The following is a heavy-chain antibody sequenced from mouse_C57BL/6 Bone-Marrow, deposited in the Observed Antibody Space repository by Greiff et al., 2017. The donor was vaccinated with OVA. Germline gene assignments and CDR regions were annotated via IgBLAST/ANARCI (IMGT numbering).Heavy chain of an antibody. D-gene: IGHD2-5*01. J-gene: IGHJ2*01. Sequence: VQLKESGPELVKPGASVKISCKASGYSFTGYYMNWVKQSPEKSLEWIGEINPSTGGTTYNQKFKAKATLTVDKSSSTAYMQLQCLTSEDSAVYYCARSYSNYDFDYWGQGTTLTVSS. CDR3: ARSYSNYDFDY. CDR2: INPSTGGT. CDR1: GYSFTGYY. V-gene: IGHV1-42*01.